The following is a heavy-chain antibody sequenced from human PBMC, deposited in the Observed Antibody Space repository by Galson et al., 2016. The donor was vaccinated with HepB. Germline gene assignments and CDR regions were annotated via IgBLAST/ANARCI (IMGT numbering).Heavy chain of an antibody. CDR3: ARRTTLLPYYYYAMDV. J-gene: IGHJ6*02. V-gene: IGHV1-8*01. CDR2: MNPNNGNT. D-gene: IGHD1-1*01. Sequence: SVKVSCKASGYTFTSYDINWVRQATGQGLEWMGWMNPNNGNTGSAQKFQGRVTMTRDTSISTAYMELSSLGSEDTAVYYCARRTTLLPYYYYAMDVWGQGTTVTVSS. CDR1: GYTFTSYD.